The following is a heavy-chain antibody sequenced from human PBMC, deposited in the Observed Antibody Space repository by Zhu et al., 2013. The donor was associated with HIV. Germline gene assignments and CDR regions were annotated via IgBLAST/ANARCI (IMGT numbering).Heavy chain of an antibody. V-gene: IGHV1-69*01. CDR2: IIPIFGTA. CDR3: AQQRSYGGLSIWFDP. J-gene: IGHJ5*02. Sequence: QVQLVQSGAEMKKPGASVTVSCKASGYTFSDYFLHWVRQAPGQGLEWMGGIIPIFGTANYAQKFQGRVTITADESMSTVYMEVSSLRSEDTAVYYCAQQRSYGGLSIWFDPGAREHWSPSPQ. CDR1: GYTFSDYF. D-gene: IGHD3-3*02.